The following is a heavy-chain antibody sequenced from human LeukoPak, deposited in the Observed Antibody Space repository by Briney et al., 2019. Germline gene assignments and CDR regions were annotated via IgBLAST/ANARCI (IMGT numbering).Heavy chain of an antibody. V-gene: IGHV3-30*18. CDR3: AKDRHIVVVPAAMRDYYYYGMDV. Sequence: GGSLRLSCAASGFTFSSYGMHWVRQALGKGLEWVAVISYDGSNKYYADSVKGRFTISRDNSKNTLYLQMNSLRAEDTAVYYCAKDRHIVVVPAAMRDYYYYGMDVWGQGTTVTVSS. CDR2: ISYDGSNK. J-gene: IGHJ6*02. CDR1: GFTFSSYG. D-gene: IGHD2-2*01.